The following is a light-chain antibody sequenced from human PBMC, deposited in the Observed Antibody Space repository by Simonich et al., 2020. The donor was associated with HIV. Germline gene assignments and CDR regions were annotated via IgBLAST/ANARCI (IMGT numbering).Light chain of an antibody. CDR2: DVN. CDR3: SSYTTINTLI. V-gene: IGLV2-14*03. Sequence: QSALTQPASVSESPGQSITVSCTGTTSDIGSFDYVSWYQQHPGKAPELIIYDVNTRPSGISDRFSGSKSGNTASLTISGLQAEDEADYYCSSYTTINTLIFGGGTKLTVL. J-gene: IGLJ2*01. CDR1: TSDIGSFDY.